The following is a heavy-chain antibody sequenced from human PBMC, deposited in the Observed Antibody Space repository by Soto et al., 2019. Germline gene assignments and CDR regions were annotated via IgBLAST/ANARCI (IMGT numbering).Heavy chain of an antibody. CDR1: GGTFSSYT. Sequence: SVKVSCKASGGTFSSYTISWARQAPGQGLEWMGRIIPILGIANYAQKFQGRVTITADKSTSTAYMELSSLRSEDTAVYYCARGGPYCSGGSCYQYYYYYYMDVWGKGTTVTVSS. CDR3: ARGGPYCSGGSCYQYYYYYYMDV. J-gene: IGHJ6*03. D-gene: IGHD2-15*01. CDR2: IIPILGIA. V-gene: IGHV1-69*02.